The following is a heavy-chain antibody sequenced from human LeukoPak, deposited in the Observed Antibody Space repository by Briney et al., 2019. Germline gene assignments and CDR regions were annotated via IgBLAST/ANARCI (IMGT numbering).Heavy chain of an antibody. D-gene: IGHD3-22*01. Sequence: SETLSLTCTVSGGSISSYYWNCVRQPPGKGLEWIGYIYSSGTTNYNPSLRSRVSMSVDTSKNQFSLRLSSVTAADTAVYYCARTPPAYYDSSFVFDYWGQGTLVTVSS. CDR1: GGSISSYY. J-gene: IGHJ4*02. V-gene: IGHV4-59*01. CDR2: IYSSGTT. CDR3: ARTPPAYYDSSFVFDY.